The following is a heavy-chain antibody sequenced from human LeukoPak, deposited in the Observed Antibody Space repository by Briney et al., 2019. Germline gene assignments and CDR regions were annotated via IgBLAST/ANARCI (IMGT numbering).Heavy chain of an antibody. CDR1: GFTFSNFW. Sequence: PGGSLRLSCAASGFTFSNFWMNWVRQAPGNGLEWVAKINQDGSEQYYVDSVRGRFTISRDNARNSLYLQMKSLRVEDTAVYYCARDAYYGSGILDFWGQGTLVTVSS. CDR3: ARDAYYGSGILDF. V-gene: IGHV3-7*01. D-gene: IGHD3-10*01. CDR2: INQDGSEQ. J-gene: IGHJ4*02.